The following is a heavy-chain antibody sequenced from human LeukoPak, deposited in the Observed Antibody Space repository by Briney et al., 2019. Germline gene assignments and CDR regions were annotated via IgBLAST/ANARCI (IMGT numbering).Heavy chain of an antibody. Sequence: GGSLRLSCAASGFTFSSYSMNWVRQAPGKGLEWVSSISSSSSYIYYADSVKGRFTISRDNAKNSLYLQMNSLRAEDTAVYYCARTPQISCSSTSCYADYYFDYWGQGTLVTVSS. CDR1: GFTFSSYS. V-gene: IGHV3-21*01. J-gene: IGHJ4*02. CDR3: ARTPQISCSSTSCYADYYFDY. CDR2: ISSSSSYI. D-gene: IGHD2-2*01.